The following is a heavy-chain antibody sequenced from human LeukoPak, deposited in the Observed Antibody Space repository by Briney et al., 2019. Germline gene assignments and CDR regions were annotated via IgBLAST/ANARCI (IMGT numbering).Heavy chain of an antibody. D-gene: IGHD3-22*01. V-gene: IGHV4-31*03. CDR1: GGSISSGCYY. CDR3: AGYYHISARLDI. J-gene: IGHJ3*02. Sequence: SRTLSLTCTVSGGSISSGCYYWSCIRHHPGKGLEGIRNIYYSGSTYYNPSLKSRVTISVDTSKNQFSLKLSSVTAADTAVYYWAGYYHISARLDIRGQGTMVTVSS. CDR2: IYYSGST.